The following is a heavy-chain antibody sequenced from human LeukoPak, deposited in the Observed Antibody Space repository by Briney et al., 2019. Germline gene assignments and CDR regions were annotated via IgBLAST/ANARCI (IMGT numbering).Heavy chain of an antibody. V-gene: IGHV3-23*01. CDR1: GFTFSSYV. J-gene: IGHJ6*02. CDR3: AKADSSGWPNYYYYGMDV. CDR2: ISGSGGST. Sequence: GGSLRLSCAASGFTFSSYVMSWVRQAPGKGLEWVSAISGSGGSTYYADSVKGRFTISRDNSKNTLYLQMNSLRAEDTAVYYCAKADSSGWPNYYYYGMDVWGQGTTVTVSS. D-gene: IGHD6-19*01.